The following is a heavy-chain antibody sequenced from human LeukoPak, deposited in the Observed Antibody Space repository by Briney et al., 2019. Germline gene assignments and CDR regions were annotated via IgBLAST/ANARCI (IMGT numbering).Heavy chain of an antibody. J-gene: IGHJ5*02. D-gene: IGHD5-12*01. Sequence: SETLSLTCTVSGGSISSSSYYWGWIRQPPRKGLEWIGSIYYSGSTYYNPSLKSRVTISVDTSKNQFSLNLTSVTAADAAVYYCARDLEYSGFDWAPWGQGTLVTVSS. CDR2: IYYSGST. CDR3: ARDLEYSGFDWAP. V-gene: IGHV4-39*07. CDR1: GGSISSSSYY.